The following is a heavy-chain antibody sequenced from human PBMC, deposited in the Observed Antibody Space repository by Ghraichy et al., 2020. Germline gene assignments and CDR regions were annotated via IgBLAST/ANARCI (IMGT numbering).Heavy chain of an antibody. V-gene: IGHV5-51*01. CDR3: ARPDSGGWWVFDH. CDR2: IYPADSDT. Sequence: GESLNISCKASGYSFSNFWIAWVRQVSGKGLEWMGIIYPADSDTRYSPSFQGQVTMSVDKSINTAYLHWGGLKASDTAIYYCARPDSGGWWVFDHWGQGSLVTVSS. CDR1: GYSFSNFW. D-gene: IGHD6-13*01. J-gene: IGHJ4*02.